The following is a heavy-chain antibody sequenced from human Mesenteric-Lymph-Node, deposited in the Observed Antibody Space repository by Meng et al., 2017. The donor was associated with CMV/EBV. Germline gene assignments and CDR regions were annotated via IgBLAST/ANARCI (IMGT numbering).Heavy chain of an antibody. Sequence: CTGSGGSISDYYWTWIRQPPGKGLEWIGYIFYSGSTNYNPSLKSRVTISIDTSNNQFSLRLNSVTAADTAVYYCARHSYSSSAWFDPWGQGTLVAVSS. CDR1: GGSISDYY. J-gene: IGHJ5*02. CDR3: ARHSYSSSAWFDP. D-gene: IGHD6-6*01. V-gene: IGHV4-59*08. CDR2: IFYSGST.